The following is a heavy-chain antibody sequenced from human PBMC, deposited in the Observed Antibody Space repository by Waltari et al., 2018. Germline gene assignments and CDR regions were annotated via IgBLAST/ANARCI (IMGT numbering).Heavy chain of an antibody. Sequence: EVQLVESGGGLVQPGGSLRLSCAASGFTFSSYWLSWVRRAPGKGLEWVANIKQDGSEKYYVDSVKGRFTISRDNAKNSLYLQMNSLRAEDTAVYYCARETPPSQDAFDIWGQGTMVTVSS. CDR3: ARETPPSQDAFDI. J-gene: IGHJ3*02. V-gene: IGHV3-7*01. CDR1: GFTFSSYW. CDR2: IKQDGSEK.